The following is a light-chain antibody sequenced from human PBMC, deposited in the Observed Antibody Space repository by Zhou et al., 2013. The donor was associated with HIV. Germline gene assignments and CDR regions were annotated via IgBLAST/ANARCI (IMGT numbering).Light chain of an antibody. V-gene: IGKV3-20*01. CDR1: HSVSSTY. J-gene: IGKJ3*01. CDR2: GAS. CDR3: QQYGISPLFT. Sequence: EIVLTQSPGALSLSPGERATLSCRASHSVSSTYLAWYQQKPGQAPRLLIYGASNRATGIPDRFSGSGSGTDFTLTISRLEPEDFAVYYCQQYGISPLFTFGPGTKVDIK.